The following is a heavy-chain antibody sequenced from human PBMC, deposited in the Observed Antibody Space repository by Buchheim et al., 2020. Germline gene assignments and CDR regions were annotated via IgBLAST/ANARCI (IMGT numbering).Heavy chain of an antibody. Sequence: EVQLVESGGGLVQPGGSLRLSCAASGFTVSSNYMSWVRQAPGKGLEWVSDIYSGGSTYYADSVKGRFTIFRDNSKNTLYLQMNSLRAEDTAVYYCAREGITMVQGVPYYYYGMDVWGQGTT. CDR2: IYSGGST. D-gene: IGHD3-10*01. V-gene: IGHV3-66*02. J-gene: IGHJ6*02. CDR3: AREGITMVQGVPYYYYGMDV. CDR1: GFTVSSNY.